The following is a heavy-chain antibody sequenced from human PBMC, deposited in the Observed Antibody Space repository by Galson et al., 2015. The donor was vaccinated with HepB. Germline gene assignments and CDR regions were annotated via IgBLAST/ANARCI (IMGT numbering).Heavy chain of an antibody. D-gene: IGHD2-15*01. CDR2: IVVGSGYT. CDR1: GFTFTTSA. J-gene: IGHJ4*02. Sequence: SVKVSCKASGFTFTTSAVQWVRQARGQRLEWIGWIVVGSGYTNYAQRVQERVTITRDMSTSTAYMELSSLRSEDTAIYYCAAGYCSGASCSPGDYWGQGTLVTVSS. V-gene: IGHV1-58*01. CDR3: AAGYCSGASCSPGDY.